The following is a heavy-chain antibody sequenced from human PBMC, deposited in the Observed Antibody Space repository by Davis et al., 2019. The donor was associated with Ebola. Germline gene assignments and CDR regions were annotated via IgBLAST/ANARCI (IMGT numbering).Heavy chain of an antibody. Sequence: GESLKISCAASEFTFRSYGMTWVRQAPGKGLEWVSSISAGGTAPYYADSVKGRFTISRDNSKNTLSLQMASLRADDTAVYYCAKSFLITGSHMSEFRGVDYWGQGTVVTVSS. CDR2: ISAGGTAP. J-gene: IGHJ4*02. V-gene: IGHV3-23*01. D-gene: IGHD2-8*02. CDR3: AKSFLITGSHMSEFRGVDY. CDR1: EFTFRSYG.